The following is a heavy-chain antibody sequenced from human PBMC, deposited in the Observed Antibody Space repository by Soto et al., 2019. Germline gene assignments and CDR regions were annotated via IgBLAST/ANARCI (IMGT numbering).Heavy chain of an antibody. J-gene: IGHJ6*02. CDR3: AKCQGPVEDYYYYGMDV. CDR1: GFTFSSYA. CDR2: ISGSGGST. Sequence: GGSLRLSCAASGFTFSSYAMSWVRQAPGKGLEWVSAISGSGGSTYYADSVKGRFTISRDNSKNTLYLQMNSLRAEDTAVYYCAKCQGPVEDYYYYGMDVWGLGTMVTVSS. V-gene: IGHV3-23*01. D-gene: IGHD2-15*01.